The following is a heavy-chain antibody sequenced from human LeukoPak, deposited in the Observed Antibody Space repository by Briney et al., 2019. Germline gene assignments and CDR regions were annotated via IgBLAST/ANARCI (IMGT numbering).Heavy chain of an antibody. CDR3: ARYYDRTGFDY. J-gene: IGHJ4*02. CDR2: IYYSGST. CDR1: NGSVRSYY. D-gene: IGHD3-16*01. V-gene: IGHV4-59*08. Sequence: PSETLSLTCTVSNGSVRSYYWSWVRQSPGKELEWIGYIYYSGSTNYNPSLKSRVTISIHTSRNQFSLMLSSVTAADTAMYYCARYYDRTGFDYWGQGTLVTVSS.